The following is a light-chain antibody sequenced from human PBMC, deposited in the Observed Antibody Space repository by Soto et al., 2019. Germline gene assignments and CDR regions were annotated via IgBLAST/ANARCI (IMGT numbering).Light chain of an antibody. CDR3: MQGTHWPPT. CDR1: QGLVFSDGNTY. Sequence: DVVLTQSPLFLPVTLGQPASISCRSSQGLVFSDGNTYSSWFHQRPGQSPRRLTYKISNRDSGVPDRITGSGSGTDFSLIISRVEAEDVGVYYCMQGTHWPPTFGQGTKVEIK. CDR2: KIS. J-gene: IGKJ1*01. V-gene: IGKV2-30*01.